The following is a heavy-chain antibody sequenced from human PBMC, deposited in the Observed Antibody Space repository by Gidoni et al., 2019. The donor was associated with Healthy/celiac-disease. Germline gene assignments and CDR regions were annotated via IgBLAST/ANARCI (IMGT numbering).Heavy chain of an antibody. D-gene: IGHD5-18*01. CDR1: VATSSSYA. J-gene: IGHJ6*03. CDR3: AANTAMVLYYYDMDV. CDR2: IIPFFGTA. V-gene: IGHV1-69*01. Sequence: QVQLVQSWAEVKKPGSSVTVSCKASVATSSSYAISWVRQPPGQGLEWMGGIIPFFGTANYAQKFQGRVTINADESTSTAYMELSSLRSEDKAGYYCAANTAMVLYYYDMDVWGKGTTVTVSS.